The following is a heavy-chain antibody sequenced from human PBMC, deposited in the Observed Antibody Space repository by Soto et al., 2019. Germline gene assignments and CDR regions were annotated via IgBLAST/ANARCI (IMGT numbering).Heavy chain of an antibody. CDR3: AVGGNYLSMDV. D-gene: IGHD4-4*01. V-gene: IGHV1-46*01. J-gene: IGHJ6*02. CDR1: GYTFTSYY. Sequence: QVQLVQSGAEVKKPGASVKVSCKASGYTFTSYYMHWVRLAPGQGLEWMGIINPDGGGTSYAQQFQGRVIMTRDTSTSTVYMEMSSLRSEDTAVYYCAVGGNYLSMDVWVQGTTVTVSS. CDR2: INPDGGGT.